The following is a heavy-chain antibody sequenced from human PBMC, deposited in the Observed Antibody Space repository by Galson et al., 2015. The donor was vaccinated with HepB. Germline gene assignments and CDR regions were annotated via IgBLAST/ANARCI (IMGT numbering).Heavy chain of an antibody. CDR3: ARVRGVSAVRFGELLYGPLYYFDY. V-gene: IGHV3-11*01. CDR1: GFTFSDYY. CDR2: ISSSGSTI. D-gene: IGHD3-10*01. J-gene: IGHJ4*02. Sequence: SLRLSCAASGFTFSDYYMSWIRQAPGKGLEWVSYISSSGSTIYYADSVKGRFTISRDNAKNSLYLQMNSLRAEDTAVYYCARVRGVSAVRFGELLYGPLYYFDYWGQGTLVTVSS.